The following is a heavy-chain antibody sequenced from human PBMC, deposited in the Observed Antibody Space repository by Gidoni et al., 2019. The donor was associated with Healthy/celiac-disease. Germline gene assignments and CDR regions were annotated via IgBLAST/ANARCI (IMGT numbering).Heavy chain of an antibody. CDR2: ISSSGSTI. CDR1: GFTYSGYY. J-gene: IGHJ4*02. Sequence: QVQLVASGGGLVKPGGSLRLACAASGFTYSGYYMSWIRQAPGQGLDWVSYISSSGSTIYYADSVKGRFSISRDNAKNSLYLQMNSLRAEDTAVYYCARDGIRLNAEWGQGTLVTVSS. CDR3: ARDGIRLNAE. V-gene: IGHV3-11*01. D-gene: IGHD3-16*01.